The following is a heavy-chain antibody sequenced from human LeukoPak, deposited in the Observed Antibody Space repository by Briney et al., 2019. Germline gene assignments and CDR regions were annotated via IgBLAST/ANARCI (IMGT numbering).Heavy chain of an antibody. CDR1: GFTFSSYW. CDR2: IKQDGSEK. J-gene: IGHJ4*02. Sequence: GGSLRLSCAASGFTFSSYWMSWVRQAPGKGLEWVANIKQDGSEKYYVDSVKGRFTISRDNAKNSLYLQMNSLRAEDTAVYYYARVRSSSWYSPLPHWGQGTLVTVSS. V-gene: IGHV3-7*01. D-gene: IGHD6-13*01. CDR3: ARVRSSSWYSPLPH.